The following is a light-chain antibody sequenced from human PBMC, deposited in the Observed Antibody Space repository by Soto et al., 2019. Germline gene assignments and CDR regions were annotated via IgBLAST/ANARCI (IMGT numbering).Light chain of an antibody. Sequence: EIVMTQSPATLSVSPGERANLSCRASQSVSSNLAWYQQKPGQAPRLLIYGASTRATGIPARFSGSGSGTEFTLTISSLQSEDFAVYYCQQYNNWLPPFFGQGTKLEIK. J-gene: IGKJ2*01. CDR2: GAS. V-gene: IGKV3-15*01. CDR1: QSVSSN. CDR3: QQYNNWLPPF.